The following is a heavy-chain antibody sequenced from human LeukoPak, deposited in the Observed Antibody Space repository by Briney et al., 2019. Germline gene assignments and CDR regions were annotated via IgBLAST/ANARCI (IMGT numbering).Heavy chain of an antibody. V-gene: IGHV4-34*01. CDR1: GGSFSGYY. CDR2: INHSGST. J-gene: IGHJ5*02. D-gene: IGHD6-19*01. Sequence: PSETLSLTCAVYGGSFSGYYWSWIRQPPGKGLEWIGEINHSGSTNYNPSLKSRVTISVDTSKNQFSLKLSSVTAADTAVYYCPRRNTFGIAVPGTRRRNTWFDPWGQGTLVTVSS. CDR3: PRRNTFGIAVPGTRRRNTWFDP.